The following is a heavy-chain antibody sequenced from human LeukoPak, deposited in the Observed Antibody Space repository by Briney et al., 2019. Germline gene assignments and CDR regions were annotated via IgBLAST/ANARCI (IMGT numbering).Heavy chain of an antibody. D-gene: IGHD4-17*01. Sequence: SGTLSLTCAVSGGSISSRNWWSWVRQPPGKGLEWIGEIYHSGSTNYNPSLESRVTISVDKSKNQFSLKLSSVTAADTAVYYCARANDYGDPLPRYMDVWGKGTTVTISS. CDR1: GGSISSRNW. J-gene: IGHJ6*03. V-gene: IGHV4-4*02. CDR3: ARANDYGDPLPRYMDV. CDR2: IYHSGST.